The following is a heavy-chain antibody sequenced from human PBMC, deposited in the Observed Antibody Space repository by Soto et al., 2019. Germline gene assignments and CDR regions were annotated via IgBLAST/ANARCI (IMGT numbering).Heavy chain of an antibody. CDR1: GFTFSSYA. V-gene: IGHV3-23*01. CDR2: ISGSGGST. D-gene: IGHD3-9*01. CDR3: ASIAGYFDWLAPL. J-gene: IGHJ4*02. Sequence: EVHLLESGGGLVQPGGSLRLSCAASGFTFSSYAMSWVRQAPGKGLEWVSAISGSGGSTYYADSVKGRFTISRDNSKNTLYLQMNSLRAEDTAVYYCASIAGYFDWLAPLWGQGTLVTVSS.